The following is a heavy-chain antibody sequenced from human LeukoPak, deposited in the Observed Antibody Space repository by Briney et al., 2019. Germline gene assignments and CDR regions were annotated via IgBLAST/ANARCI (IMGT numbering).Heavy chain of an antibody. CDR3: VKGGYDFVEVAYFDF. CDR2: IIASSGST. Sequence: GGSLRLSCAASGFSFNNYAMGWVRQAPGKGLEWVSIIIASSGSTFYADSVEGRFTISRDNSKNTLYLQMNSLRVEDTAVYYCVKGGYDFVEVAYFDFWRQGTLVTVSS. J-gene: IGHJ4*02. V-gene: IGHV3-23*01. D-gene: IGHD5-12*01. CDR1: GFSFNNYA.